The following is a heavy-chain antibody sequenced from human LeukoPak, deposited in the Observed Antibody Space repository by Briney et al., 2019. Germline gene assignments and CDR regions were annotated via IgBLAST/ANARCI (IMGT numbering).Heavy chain of an antibody. Sequence: GGSLRLSCAASGFTFSSYWMSWVRQAPGKGLEWVSAISGSGGSTYYADSVKGRFTISRDNSKNTLYLQMNSLRAEDTAVYYCAKEWYYYDSSGYSWASWLVGYYFDYWGQGTLVTVSS. V-gene: IGHV3-23*01. D-gene: IGHD3-22*01. CDR2: ISGSGGST. J-gene: IGHJ4*02. CDR1: GFTFSSYW. CDR3: AKEWYYYDSSGYSWASWLVGYYFDY.